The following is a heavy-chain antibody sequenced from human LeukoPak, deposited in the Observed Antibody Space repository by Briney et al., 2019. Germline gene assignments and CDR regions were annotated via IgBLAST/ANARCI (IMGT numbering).Heavy chain of an antibody. J-gene: IGHJ6*03. CDR3: ARARNEWLWKDNYYYYYMDV. Sequence: EASVKVSCKASGGTFSSYAISWVRQAPGQGLEWMGGIIHIFGTANYAQKFQGRVTVTAAESKSTAYMELSSLRSEDTAVYYCARARNEWLWKDNYYYYYMDVWGKGTTVTVSS. CDR1: GGTFSSYA. D-gene: IGHD5-12*01. CDR2: IIHIFGTA. V-gene: IGHV1-69*01.